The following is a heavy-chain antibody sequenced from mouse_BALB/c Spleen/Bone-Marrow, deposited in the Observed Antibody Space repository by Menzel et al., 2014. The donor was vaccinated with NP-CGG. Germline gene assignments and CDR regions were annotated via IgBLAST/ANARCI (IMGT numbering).Heavy chain of an antibody. D-gene: IGHD1-1*02. Sequence: VQMKQSGAELARPGASVKLSCKASGYTFTSYWMQWVKQRPGQGLEWIGAIYPGDGDTRYTQKFKGKATLTADRSSSTAYMQLSSLASEDSAVYYCARGVDSDYRGQETLVKASA. V-gene: IGHV1-87*01. CDR3: ARGVDSDY. CDR2: IYPGDGDT. J-gene: IGHJ3*01. CDR1: GYTFTSYW.